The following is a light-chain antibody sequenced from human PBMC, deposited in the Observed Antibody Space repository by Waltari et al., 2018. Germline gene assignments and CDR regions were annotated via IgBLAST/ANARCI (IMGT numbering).Light chain of an antibody. CDR2: DVS. J-gene: IGLJ2*01. CDR3: SSYIGSSTLEL. CDR1: SSDVVDYNY. V-gene: IGLV2-14*03. Sequence: QSALTQPASVSGSPGQSITLSCTGTSSDVVDYNYVSWYQQHPGKDPKLMIYDVSKRPSGVSNRFSGSKSVNTAYLTSSGLQAEDEADYYCSSYIGSSTLELFGGGTSLTVL.